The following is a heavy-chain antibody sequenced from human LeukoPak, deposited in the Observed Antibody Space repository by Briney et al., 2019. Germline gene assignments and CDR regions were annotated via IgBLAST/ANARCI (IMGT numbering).Heavy chain of an antibody. D-gene: IGHD5-12*01. CDR2: FDPEDGET. Sequence: ASVKVSCKVSGYTLTELSMHWVRQAPGKGLEWMGGFDPEDGETIYAQKFQGRVTMTEDTSTDTAYMELSSLRSEDTAVYYCATDGAYSGYVNYGMDVWGQGTTVTVSS. CDR1: GYTLTELS. V-gene: IGHV1-24*01. CDR3: ATDGAYSGYVNYGMDV. J-gene: IGHJ6*02.